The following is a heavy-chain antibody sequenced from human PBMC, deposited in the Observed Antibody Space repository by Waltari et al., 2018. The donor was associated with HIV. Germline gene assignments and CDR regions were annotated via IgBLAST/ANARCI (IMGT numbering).Heavy chain of an antibody. D-gene: IGHD3-10*01. CDR2: SNPKTGDT. V-gene: IGHV1-2*02. Sequence: QVQLVESGAEVKKPGASLQVSCKASGYAFTGFYIHWVRQAPGQGLEWLGWSNPKTGDTNFAQKVQGRVTMTRDTSISTAYMELSRLTSDDTAVYYCARDPSYGFGENDYWGQGTLFTVSS. CDR1: GYAFTGFY. CDR3: ARDPSYGFGENDY. J-gene: IGHJ4*02.